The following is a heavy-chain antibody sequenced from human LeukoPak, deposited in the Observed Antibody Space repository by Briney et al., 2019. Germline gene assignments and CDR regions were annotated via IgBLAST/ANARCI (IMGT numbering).Heavy chain of an antibody. CDR2: IYYSGST. D-gene: IGHD5-18*01. CDR1: GGSISSYY. Sequence: PSETLSLTCTVSGGSISSYYWSWIRQPPGKGLEWIGYIYYSGSTNYNPSLKSRVTISVDRSKNQFSLKLSSVTAADTAVYYCASVDTAMVNDYWGQGTLVTVSS. V-gene: IGHV4-59*12. J-gene: IGHJ4*02. CDR3: ASVDTAMVNDY.